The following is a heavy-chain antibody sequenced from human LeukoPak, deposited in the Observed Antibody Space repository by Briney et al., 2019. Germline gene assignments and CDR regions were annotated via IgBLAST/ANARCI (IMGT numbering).Heavy chain of an antibody. D-gene: IGHD1-26*01. Sequence: GASVNVSCKASGSTFTSYYLHWVRQAPGQGLEGMGMVNPSGGSTSYAQKFQGRGTMTRDTSTTTVYMELSSLRSDDTAVFYCARRHKHYYQIDYWGQGTLVTVSS. J-gene: IGHJ4*02. V-gene: IGHV1-46*01. CDR1: GSTFTSYY. CDR2: VNPSGGST. CDR3: ARRHKHYYQIDY.